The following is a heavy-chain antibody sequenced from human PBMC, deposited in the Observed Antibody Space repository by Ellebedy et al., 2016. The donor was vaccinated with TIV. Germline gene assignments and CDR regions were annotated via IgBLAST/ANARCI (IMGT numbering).Heavy chain of an antibody. CDR3: ARVDYGGNSGFDY. CDR1: GFTFSSYG. J-gene: IGHJ4*02. V-gene: IGHV3-33*01. D-gene: IGHD4-23*01. Sequence: PGGSLRLSCAASGFTFSSYGMHWVRQAPGKGLEWVTVIWYDGSNKYYADSVKGRFTISRDNSKNTLYLQMNTLRAEDTAVYYCARVDYGGNSGFDYWGQGTLVTVSS. CDR2: IWYDGSNK.